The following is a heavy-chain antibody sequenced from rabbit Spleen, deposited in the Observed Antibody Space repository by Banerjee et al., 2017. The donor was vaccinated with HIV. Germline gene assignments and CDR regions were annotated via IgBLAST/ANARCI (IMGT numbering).Heavy chain of an antibody. D-gene: IGHD8-1*01. CDR1: GIDFTNYY. CDR3: ARDAGTSFSTYGMDL. J-gene: IGHJ6*01. Sequence: QLTETGGGLVQPGGSLTLSCKASGIDFTNYYISWVRQAPGKGLEWIGIIYAAKGSTDYASWVNGRFTISSDNAQSTVDLKMTGLTDADTATFFCARDAGTSFSTYGMDLWGPGDPGHRL. V-gene: IGHV1S7*01. CDR2: IYAAKGST.